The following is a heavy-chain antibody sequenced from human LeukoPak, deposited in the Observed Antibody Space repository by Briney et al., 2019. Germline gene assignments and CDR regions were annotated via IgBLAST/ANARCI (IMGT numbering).Heavy chain of an antibody. CDR2: MSRTVSPT. V-gene: IGHV3-48*04. Sequence: GGSLRLSCAASGFILSVYSINWVRQAPGKGLEWVAYMSRTVSPTFYAGSVEGRFTISRDTAKNSVYLQMNSLRAEDTAVYYCATEPSTHWFDRWGQGTLVTVSA. CDR3: ATEPSTHWFDR. D-gene: IGHD2-2*01. J-gene: IGHJ5*02. CDR1: GFILSVYS.